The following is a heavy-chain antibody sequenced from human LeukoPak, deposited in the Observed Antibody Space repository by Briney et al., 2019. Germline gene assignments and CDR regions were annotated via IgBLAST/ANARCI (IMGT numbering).Heavy chain of an antibody. CDR3: ARGGSYDILTGYYNLQFDY. CDR1: GGTFSSYA. J-gene: IGHJ4*02. CDR2: IIPIFGTA. Sequence: SVKVSCKASGGTFSSYAISWVRQAPGQGLEWMGGIIPIFGTANYAQKFQGRVTITADKSTSTAYMELSSLRSEDTAVYYCARGGSYDILTGYYNLQFDYWGQGTLVTVSS. V-gene: IGHV1-69*06. D-gene: IGHD3-9*01.